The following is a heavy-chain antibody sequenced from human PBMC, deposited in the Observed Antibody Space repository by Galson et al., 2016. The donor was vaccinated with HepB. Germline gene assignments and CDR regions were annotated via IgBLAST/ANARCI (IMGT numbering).Heavy chain of an antibody. Sequence: PALVKPTQTLTLTCSFSGFSLSTIGMCVSWIRQPPGKALEWLARIDWEDDKYYSTSLKTRLAISKDTSKNQVVLTMTNMGPVDTATYYCARIFSSSTWYSTDHWGQGTLVTVSS. CDR3: ARIFSSSTWYSTDH. J-gene: IGHJ4*02. V-gene: IGHV2-70*11. CDR1: GFSLSTIGMC. D-gene: IGHD6-13*01. CDR2: IDWEDDK.